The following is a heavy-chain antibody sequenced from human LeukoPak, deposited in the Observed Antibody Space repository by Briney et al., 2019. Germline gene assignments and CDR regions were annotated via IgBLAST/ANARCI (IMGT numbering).Heavy chain of an antibody. CDR1: GYTFTSYD. J-gene: IGHJ5*02. V-gene: IGHV1-8*01. Sequence: GASVKVSCKASGYTFTSYDINWVRQATGQGLGWMGWMNPNSGNTGYAQKFQGRVTMTRNTSISTAYMELSSLRSEDTAVYYCARGRLMVRGVIIKNWFDPWGQGTLVTVSS. CDR2: MNPNSGNT. CDR3: ARGRLMVRGVIIKNWFDP. D-gene: IGHD3-10*01.